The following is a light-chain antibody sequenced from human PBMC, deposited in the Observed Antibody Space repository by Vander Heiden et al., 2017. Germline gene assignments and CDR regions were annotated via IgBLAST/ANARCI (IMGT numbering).Light chain of an antibody. V-gene: IGLV3-1*01. CDR2: QDS. J-gene: IGLJ2*01. CDR3: QAWDSRTAV. Sequence: SYELTQPPSVSVSPGQTASITCSGDKLGDKYACWYQQKPGQSPWLVIYQDSKRPSGIPERFSGSNSGNTATLTISGTQAMDEADYYCQAWDSRTAVFGGGTKLTVL. CDR1: KLGDKY.